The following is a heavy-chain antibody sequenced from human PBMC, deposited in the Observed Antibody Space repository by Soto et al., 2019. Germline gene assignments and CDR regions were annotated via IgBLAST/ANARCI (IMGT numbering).Heavy chain of an antibody. D-gene: IGHD3-16*01. J-gene: IGHJ4*02. V-gene: IGHV1-69*01. CDR3: AADYVWGSYMFWMGY. CDR1: GGTFSSYA. CDR2: IIPIFGTA. Sequence: QVQLVQSGAEVKKPGSSVKVSCKASGGTFSSYAISWVRQAPGQGLEWMGGIIPIFGTANYAQKFQGRVTITADESTGTAYMELSRLRSEDTAVYYCAADYVWGSYMFWMGYWGQGTLVTVSS.